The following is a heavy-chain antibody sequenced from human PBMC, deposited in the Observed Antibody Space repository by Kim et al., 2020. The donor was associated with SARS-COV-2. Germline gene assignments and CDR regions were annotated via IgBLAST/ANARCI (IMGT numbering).Heavy chain of an antibody. CDR2: ISAYNGNT. D-gene: IGHD3-9*01. V-gene: IGHV1-18*04. CDR3: ARAQGGFLTDYYRRENYFDY. CDR1: GYTFTSYG. J-gene: IGHJ4*02. Sequence: ASVKVSCKASGYTFTSYGISWVRQAPGQGLEWMGWISAYNGNTNYAQKLQGRVTMTTDTSTSTAYMELRSLRSDDTAVYYCARAQGGFLTDYYRRENYFDYWGQGTLVTVSS.